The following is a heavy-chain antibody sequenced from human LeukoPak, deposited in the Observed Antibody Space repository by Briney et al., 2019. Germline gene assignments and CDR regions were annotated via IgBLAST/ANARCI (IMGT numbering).Heavy chain of an antibody. D-gene: IGHD3-10*01. Sequence: SVKVSCKASGGTFTSYAISWVRQAPGQGLEWMGGIIPIFGTANYARKFQGRVTITADESTSTAYMELSSLRSEDTAVYYCARDSPGSAYGMDVWGQGTTVTVSS. CDR1: GGTFTSYA. CDR2: IIPIFGTA. CDR3: ARDSPGSAYGMDV. J-gene: IGHJ6*02. V-gene: IGHV1-69*13.